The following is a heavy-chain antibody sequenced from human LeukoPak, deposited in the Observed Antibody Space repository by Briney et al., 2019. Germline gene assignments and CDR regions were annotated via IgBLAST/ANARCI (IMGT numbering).Heavy chain of an antibody. Sequence: GGSLRLSCAASGFTFSSYWMSWVRQAPGKGLEWVGNINQDGNAKYYVDSVKGRFTISRDNAKKILYLQMNSLRAEDTAVYYCARGMVDIWGQGTMVTVS. D-gene: IGHD2-8*01. CDR1: GFTFSSYW. J-gene: IGHJ3*02. CDR3: ARGMVDI. CDR2: INQDGNAK. V-gene: IGHV3-7*04.